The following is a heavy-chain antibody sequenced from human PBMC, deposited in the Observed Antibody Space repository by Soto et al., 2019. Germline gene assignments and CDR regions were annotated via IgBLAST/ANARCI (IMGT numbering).Heavy chain of an antibody. D-gene: IGHD3-9*01. Sequence: PGXSLRLSCAASGFTFSSYAMSWVRQAPGKGLGWVSAISGSGGSTYYADSVKGRFTISRDNSKNTLYLQMNSLRAEDTAVYYCAISGIILRYFDWLLDYWGQGTLVTVSS. J-gene: IGHJ4*02. CDR1: GFTFSSYA. V-gene: IGHV3-23*01. CDR3: AISGIILRYFDWLLDY. CDR2: ISGSGGST.